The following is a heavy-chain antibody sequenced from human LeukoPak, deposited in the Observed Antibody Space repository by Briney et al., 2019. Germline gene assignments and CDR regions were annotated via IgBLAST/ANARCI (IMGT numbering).Heavy chain of an antibody. CDR3: AREGDSSGFDY. D-gene: IGHD3-22*01. CDR1: GGSFSGYY. J-gene: IGHJ4*02. CDR2: INRSGST. Sequence: PSETLSLTCAVYGGSFSGYYWSWIRQPPGKGLEWIGEINRSGSTNYNPSLKSRVTISVDTSKNQFSLKLSSVTAADTAVYYCAREGDSSGFDYWGQGTLVTVSS. V-gene: IGHV4-34*01.